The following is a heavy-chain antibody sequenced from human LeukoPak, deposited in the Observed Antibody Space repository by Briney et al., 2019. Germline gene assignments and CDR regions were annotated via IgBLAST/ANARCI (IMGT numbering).Heavy chain of an antibody. CDR2: ISAYNGHT. CDR3: ALPSLRYDAFDI. Sequence: ASVKVSCKASGYTFTSYGISWVRQAPGQGLEWMGWISAYNGHTNYAQKLQGRVTMTTDTSTSTAYMELRSLRSDDTAVYYCALPSLRYDAFDIWGQGTMVTVSS. V-gene: IGHV1-18*01. D-gene: IGHD4-17*01. J-gene: IGHJ3*02. CDR1: GYTFTSYG.